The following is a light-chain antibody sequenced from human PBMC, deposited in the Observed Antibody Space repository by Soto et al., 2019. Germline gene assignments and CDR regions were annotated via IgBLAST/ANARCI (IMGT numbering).Light chain of an antibody. CDR1: SSNIGAGYD. CDR2: DNS. CDR3: QSYDSSLSGWV. Sequence: QSVLTQPPSVSGAPGQRVTISCTGSSSNIGAGYDVHWYQQVPGTAPKLLIYDNSNRPSGVPDRFSGSKSGTSASLAITGLLAEDEADYYCQSYDSSLSGWVFGTGTKLTVL. V-gene: IGLV1-40*01. J-gene: IGLJ1*01.